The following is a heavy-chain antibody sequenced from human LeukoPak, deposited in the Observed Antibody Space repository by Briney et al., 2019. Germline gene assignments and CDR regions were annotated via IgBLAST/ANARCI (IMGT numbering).Heavy chain of an antibody. CDR1: GFTFSSYW. J-gene: IGHJ3*02. Sequence: GGSLRLSCVASGFTFSSYWMNWVRQAPGKGLEYVANIKQDGSEKYYVDSMKGRFTISRDNAKNSLYLQIDSLRAEDTAVYYCARDRRVGGWGGAFDMWGQGTQVTVSS. CDR3: ARDRRVGGWGGAFDM. D-gene: IGHD2-21*01. CDR2: IKQDGSEK. V-gene: IGHV3-7*01.